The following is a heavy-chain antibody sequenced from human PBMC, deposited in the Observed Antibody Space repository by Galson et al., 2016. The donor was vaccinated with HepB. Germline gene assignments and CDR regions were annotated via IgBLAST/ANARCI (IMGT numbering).Heavy chain of an antibody. D-gene: IGHD2-21*01. CDR2: IIPTFGAV. Sequence: SVKVSCKASVGSLSSYLVTWLRQAPGQGLQWLGGIIPTFGAVKYAEKFQGRITITADTSTDTVYLGLTSLRSDDTAVYFCARGPYSDTSFNDFWGQGTLVTVSS. CDR3: ARGPYSDTSFNDF. V-gene: IGHV1-69*06. CDR1: VGSLSSYL. J-gene: IGHJ4*02.